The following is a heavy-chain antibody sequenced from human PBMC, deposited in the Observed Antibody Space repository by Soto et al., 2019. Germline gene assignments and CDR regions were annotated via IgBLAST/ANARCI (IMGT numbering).Heavy chain of an antibody. CDR2: IIPIFGTA. CDR3: ARGYCSGGSCYSSAFDI. CDR1: GGTFSSYA. V-gene: IGHV1-69*01. D-gene: IGHD2-15*01. Sequence: QVQLVQSGAEVKKPGSSVKVSCKASGGTFSSYAISWVRQAPGQGLEWMGGIIPIFGTANYAQKFQGRVTITADESTSTAYMELSSLRSEDMAVYYCARGYCSGGSCYSSAFDIWGQWTMVTVSS. J-gene: IGHJ3*02.